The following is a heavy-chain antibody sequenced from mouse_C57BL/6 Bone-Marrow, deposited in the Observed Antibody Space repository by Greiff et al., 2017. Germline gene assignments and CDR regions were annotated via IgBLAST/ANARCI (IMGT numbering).Heavy chain of an antibody. CDR2: INPSTGYT. CDR1: GYTFTSYW. D-gene: IGHD4-1*01. CDR3: GRRTGYYFDY. V-gene: IGHV1-7*01. Sequence: QVQLQQSGAELAKPGASVKMSCKASGYTFTSYWMHWVKQRPGQGLEWIGYINPSTGYTEYNQKFKDKATLTADKSSSTAYMQLSSLTSEDSAVYYCGRRTGYYFDYWGQGTTLTGSS. J-gene: IGHJ2*01.